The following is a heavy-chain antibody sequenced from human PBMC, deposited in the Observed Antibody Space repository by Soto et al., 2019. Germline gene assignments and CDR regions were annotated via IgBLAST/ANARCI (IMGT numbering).Heavy chain of an antibody. Sequence: SETLSLTCTVSGGSISSSSYYWGWIRQPPGKGPEWIGSIYYSGSTYYNPSLKSRVTISVDTSKNQFSLKLSSVTAADTAVYYCARQVLGEFDYWGQGTLVTVSS. D-gene: IGHD3-16*01. CDR2: IYYSGST. CDR3: ARQVLGEFDY. CDR1: GGSISSSSYY. V-gene: IGHV4-39*01. J-gene: IGHJ4*02.